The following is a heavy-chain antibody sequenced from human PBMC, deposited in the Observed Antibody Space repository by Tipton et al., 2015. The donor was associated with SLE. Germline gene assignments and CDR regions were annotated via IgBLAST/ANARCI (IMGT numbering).Heavy chain of an antibody. CDR3: AKGGYYDFWSGYNYFDQ. J-gene: IGHJ4*02. CDR1: GFSVSSNY. V-gene: IGHV3-53*01. D-gene: IGHD3-3*01. Sequence: SLRLSCAASGFSVSSNYMSWVRQAPGKGPEWVSVIYSAGDTYYADSVKGRFTISRDNSKNTVYLQMDSLRADDTAVYFCAKGGYYDFWSGYNYFDQWGPGTPVTVSS. CDR2: IYSAGDT.